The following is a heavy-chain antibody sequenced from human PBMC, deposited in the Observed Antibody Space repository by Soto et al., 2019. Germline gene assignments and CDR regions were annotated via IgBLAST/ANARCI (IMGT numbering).Heavy chain of an antibody. CDR1: GFSLSTSGVG. Sequence: QITLKESGPTLAKPTQTLTLTCTFSGFSLSTSGVGVGWIRQPPGKALEWLALIYWNDDKRYSPSLKSRLTITKDTSKNQVVLTMTNMDPVDTATYYCAHRDSRKMPFDYWGQGTLVTVSS. J-gene: IGHJ4*02. V-gene: IGHV2-5*01. CDR2: IYWNDDK. CDR3: AHRDSRKMPFDY. D-gene: IGHD6-13*01.